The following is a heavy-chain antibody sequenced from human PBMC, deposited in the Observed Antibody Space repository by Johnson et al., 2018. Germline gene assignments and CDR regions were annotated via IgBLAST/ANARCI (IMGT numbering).Heavy chain of an antibody. J-gene: IGHJ1*01. CDR3: ARSRGGSGYDMTAEYFQY. D-gene: IGHD3-22*01. V-gene: IGHV1-69*01. CDR1: GGTFSSYA. CDR2: IIPIFGIA. Sequence: QVQLQESGAEVKKPGSSVKVCCKASGGTFSSYAISWVRQAPGQGLEWMGGIIPIFGIANYAQKFQGRVTITADESTSTVYMELSSLRSEDTAVYYCARSRGGSGYDMTAEYFQYWGQGTLVSVSS.